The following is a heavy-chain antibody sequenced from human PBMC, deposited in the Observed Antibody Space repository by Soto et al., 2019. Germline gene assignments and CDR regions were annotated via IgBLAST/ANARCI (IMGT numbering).Heavy chain of an antibody. CDR2: ISGSGGST. D-gene: IGHD3-3*01. Sequence: GGSLRLSCAASGFTFSSYAMSWVRQAPGKGLEWVSAISGSGGSTYYADSVKGRFTISRDNSKNTLYLQMNSLRAEDTAVYYCETGGVVIPYFDYWGQGTLVTVSS. CDR3: ETGGVVIPYFDY. J-gene: IGHJ4*02. CDR1: GFTFSSYA. V-gene: IGHV3-23*01.